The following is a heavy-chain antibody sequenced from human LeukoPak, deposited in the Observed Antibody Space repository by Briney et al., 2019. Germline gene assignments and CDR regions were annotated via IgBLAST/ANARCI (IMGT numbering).Heavy chain of an antibody. CDR3: ARDYSTVTTFFDY. CDR1: GFTFRSYN. Sequence: GGSLRLSCAASGFTFRSYNMDWVRQAPGKGLEWVSYITGGSTTIYYADSVKGRFTISRDNAKNSLYLQMNSLRAEDTAVYYCARDYSTVTTFFDYWGQGTLVTVSS. D-gene: IGHD4-17*01. J-gene: IGHJ4*02. V-gene: IGHV3-48*01. CDR2: ITGGSTTI.